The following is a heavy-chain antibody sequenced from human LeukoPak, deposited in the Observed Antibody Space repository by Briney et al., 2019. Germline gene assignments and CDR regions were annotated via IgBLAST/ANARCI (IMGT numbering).Heavy chain of an antibody. CDR2: IKEDGSEQ. J-gene: IGHJ3*02. V-gene: IGHV3-7*03. CDR1: GFTFSNYW. CDR3: ARVWNYDFWSGYYPPGAFDI. D-gene: IGHD3-3*01. Sequence: GGSLRLSCAASGFTFSNYWMSWVRQAPGKGLEWVANIKEDGSEQYYVDSVKGRFTISRDNAKNSLYLQMNSLRAEDTALYYCARVWNYDFWSGYYPPGAFDIWGQGTMVTVSS.